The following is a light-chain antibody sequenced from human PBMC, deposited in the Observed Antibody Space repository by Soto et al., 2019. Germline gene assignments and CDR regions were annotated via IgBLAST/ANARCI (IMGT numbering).Light chain of an antibody. CDR1: QSISIY. CDR3: QQRYSVPKT. J-gene: IGKJ4*01. V-gene: IGKV1-39*01. CDR2: TAS. Sequence: DIQVTQSPSSLSASVGDRVTITCRASQSISIYLNWFQQKPGKAPKLLMYTASILQSGVPSRFSGSGSGADFTLTISNLQPEDFATYYCQQRYSVPKTFGGGTKVDLK.